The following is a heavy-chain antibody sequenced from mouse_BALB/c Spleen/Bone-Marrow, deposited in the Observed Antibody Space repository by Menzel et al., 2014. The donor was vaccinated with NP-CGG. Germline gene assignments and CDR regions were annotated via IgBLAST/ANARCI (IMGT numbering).Heavy chain of an antibody. CDR2: ISGGGSYT. CDR3: ARPASYLQPETSFVY. D-gene: IGHD6-1*01. CDR1: GFSFNSYG. V-gene: IGHV5-9-2*01. Sequence: EVNVVESGGGLVKSGGSLKLSCAASGFSFNSYGMSWVRQTPEKRLEWVATISGGGSYTFYPDSVKGRFTISRDNAKNSLSLQLSSLRSEDMSLYYCARPASYLQPETSFVYWGQGTLVTVSA. J-gene: IGHJ3*01.